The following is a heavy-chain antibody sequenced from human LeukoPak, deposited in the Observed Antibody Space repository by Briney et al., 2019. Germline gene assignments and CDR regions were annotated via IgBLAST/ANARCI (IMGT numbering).Heavy chain of an antibody. CDR2: IYYSGSS. CDR1: GXSISSSSHY. D-gene: IGHD3-22*01. Sequence: SETLSLTCTVSGXSISSSSHYWGWIRQPPGKGLEWIGSIYYSGSSYYNPSLKSRVTISLDTSKNQFSLKLSSVTAADTAVYYCARLFHYYDSSAYPTFDYWGQGTLVTVSS. J-gene: IGHJ4*02. CDR3: ARLFHYYDSSAYPTFDY. V-gene: IGHV4-39*01.